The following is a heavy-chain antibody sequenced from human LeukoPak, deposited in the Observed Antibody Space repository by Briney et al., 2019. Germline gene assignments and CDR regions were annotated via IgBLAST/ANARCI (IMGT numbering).Heavy chain of an antibody. D-gene: IGHD5-24*01. CDR3: AREGDVYSFDY. CDR2: INPTSAVT. Sequence: ASVKVSCKVSGYTFSDDHMHWGRQAPGQGLEWMRVINPTSAVTSYAQKFQVRVAVPRDTSTSTVYVEVSRLTSEDTAVYYCAREGDVYSFDYWSQGTLVTVSS. V-gene: IGHV1-46*01. CDR1: GYTFSDDH. J-gene: IGHJ4*02.